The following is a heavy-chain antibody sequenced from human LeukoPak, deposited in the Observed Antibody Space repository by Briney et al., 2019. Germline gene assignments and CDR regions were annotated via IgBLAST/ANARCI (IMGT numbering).Heavy chain of an antibody. J-gene: IGHJ5*02. V-gene: IGHV4-34*01. D-gene: IGHD6-19*01. CDR2: INHSGGT. CDR3: ARAFLYSSGWYNWFDP. CDR1: GVSFSGYF. Sequence: SETLSLTCTVYGVSFSGYFWSWILQPPGKGLEWIGEINHSGGTNYNPSLKSRVTISVDTSKNQFSLKLSSVTAADTAVYYCARAFLYSSGWYNWFDPWGQGTLVTVSS.